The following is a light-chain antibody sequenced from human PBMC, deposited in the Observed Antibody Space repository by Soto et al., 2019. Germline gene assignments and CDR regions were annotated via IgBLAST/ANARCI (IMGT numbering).Light chain of an antibody. CDR2: DVS. CDR1: SSDVGGYNY. J-gene: IGLJ7*01. Sequence: QSALTQPRSVSGSPGQSVTISCTGTSSDVGGYNYVSWYQQHPGKAPKLMIYDVSKRPSGVPDRFSGSKSGNTASLTISGLQAEDEADYYCCSYAGSDTPHAVFGGGTQLTVL. V-gene: IGLV2-11*01. CDR3: CSYAGSDTPHAV.